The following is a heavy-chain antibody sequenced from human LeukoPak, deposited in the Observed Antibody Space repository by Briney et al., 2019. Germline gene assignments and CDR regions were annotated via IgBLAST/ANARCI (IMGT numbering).Heavy chain of an antibody. CDR1: GFIFSSYA. V-gene: IGHV3-23*01. Sequence: GGSLRLSCAASGFIFSSYAMSWVRQAPGKGLDWVSAISGSGGSTYYADSVKGRFTISRDNSKNTLYLQMNSLRAGDTAVYYCARLSLYRGAFDIWGQGTMVTVSS. CDR3: ARLSLYRGAFDI. J-gene: IGHJ3*02. D-gene: IGHD3-10*01. CDR2: ISGSGGST.